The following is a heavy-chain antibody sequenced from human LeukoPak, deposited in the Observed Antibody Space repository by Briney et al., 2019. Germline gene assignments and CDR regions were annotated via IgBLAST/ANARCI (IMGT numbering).Heavy chain of an antibody. CDR3: AHLPYSSSWYTKNWFDP. V-gene: IGHV2-5*01. Sequence: SGPTLVNPTQTLTLTCTFSGFSFSTSGVGVGWNRQPPGKALEWLALIYWNEDKRYSPSLKSRLTITKDTSKNQVVLTMTNMDPVDTATYYCAHLPYSSSWYTKNWFDPWGQGIVVTVSS. CDR2: IYWNEDK. D-gene: IGHD6-13*01. CDR1: GFSFSTSGVG. J-gene: IGHJ5*02.